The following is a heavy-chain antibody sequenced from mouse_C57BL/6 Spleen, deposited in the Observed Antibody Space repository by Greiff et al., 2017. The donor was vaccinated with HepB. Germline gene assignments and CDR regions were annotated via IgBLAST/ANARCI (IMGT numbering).Heavy chain of an antibody. Sequence: VQLQQSGPELVKPGASVKISCKASGYTFTDYYMNWVKQSHGKSLEWIGDINPNNGGTSYNQKFKGKATLTVDKSSSTAYMELRSLTSEDSAVYYCARAGLRRTFFAYWGQGTLVTVSA. J-gene: IGHJ3*01. D-gene: IGHD2-4*01. CDR2: INPNNGGT. CDR3: ARAGLRRTFFAY. V-gene: IGHV1-26*01. CDR1: GYTFTDYY.